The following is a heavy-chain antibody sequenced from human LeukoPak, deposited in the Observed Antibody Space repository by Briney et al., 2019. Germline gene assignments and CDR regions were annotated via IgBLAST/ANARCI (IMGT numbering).Heavy chain of an antibody. CDR2: ISSSSSTI. Sequence: GGSLRLSCAASGFTFSSYSMNWVRQAPGKGLEWVSCISSSSSTIYYADSVKGRFTISRDNAKNSLYLQMNSLRDEDTAVYYCARVPTAYSSSSEYYGMDVWGQGTTVTVSS. V-gene: IGHV3-48*02. D-gene: IGHD6-6*01. CDR1: GFTFSSYS. CDR3: ARVPTAYSSSSEYYGMDV. J-gene: IGHJ6*02.